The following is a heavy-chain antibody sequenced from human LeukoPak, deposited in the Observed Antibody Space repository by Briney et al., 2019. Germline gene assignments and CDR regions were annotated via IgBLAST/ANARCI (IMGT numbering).Heavy chain of an antibody. CDR3: ARADDRSGYYLGY. CDR2: IYYSGST. Sequence: SETLSLTCTVSGGSISSYYWSWIRQPPGKGLERIGYIYYSGSTNYNPSLKSRVTISVDTSKNQFSLKLSSVTAADTAVYYCARADDRSGYYLGYWGQGTLVTVSS. CDR1: GGSISSYY. V-gene: IGHV4-59*01. D-gene: IGHD3-22*01. J-gene: IGHJ4*02.